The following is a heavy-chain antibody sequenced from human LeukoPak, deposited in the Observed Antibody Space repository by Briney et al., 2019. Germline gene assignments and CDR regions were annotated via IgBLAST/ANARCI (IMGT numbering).Heavy chain of an antibody. CDR1: GCSISGYY. Sequence: SETLSLTCTVSGCSISGYYWSWIRQPPGKGLEWIGYIYTSRSTTYNPSLKSRVTISLDTSKNQFSLIVSSVTAADTAVYYCARLNYYYYYGMDVWGQGTTVTVSS. V-gene: IGHV4-4*09. J-gene: IGHJ6*02. CDR3: ARLNYYYYYGMDV. CDR2: IYTSRST.